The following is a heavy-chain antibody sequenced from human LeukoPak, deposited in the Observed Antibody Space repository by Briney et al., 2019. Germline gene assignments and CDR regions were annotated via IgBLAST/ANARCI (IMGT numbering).Heavy chain of an antibody. Sequence: GGSLRLSCAASGFTFSSYGMHWVRQAPGKGLEWVAFIRYDGSNKYYADSAKGRFTISRDNSKNTLYLQMNSLRAEDTAVYYCAKDGSVGYGSGSYSYWGQGTLVTVSS. D-gene: IGHD3-10*01. CDR3: AKDGSVGYGSGSYSY. CDR2: IRYDGSNK. J-gene: IGHJ4*02. CDR1: GFTFSSYG. V-gene: IGHV3-30*02.